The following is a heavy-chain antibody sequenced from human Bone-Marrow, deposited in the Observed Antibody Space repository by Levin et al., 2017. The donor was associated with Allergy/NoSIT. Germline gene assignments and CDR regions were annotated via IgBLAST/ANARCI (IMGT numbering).Heavy chain of an antibody. CDR3: ARSPNNAWHNFEH. CDR2: ISYDGSQK. Sequence: SCAAFGFTFTNYAMQWVRQAPGKGLEWVAIISYDGSQKYYTDSVQGRFTISRDNSKNTLYLQVDSLRDEDTAVYYCARSPNNAWHNFEHWGQGTLVTVSS. CDR1: GFTFTNYA. J-gene: IGHJ4*02. D-gene: IGHD1/OR15-1a*01. V-gene: IGHV3-30-3*01.